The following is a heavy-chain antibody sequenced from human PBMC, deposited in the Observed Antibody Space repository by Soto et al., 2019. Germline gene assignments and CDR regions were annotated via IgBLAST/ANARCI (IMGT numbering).Heavy chain of an antibody. D-gene: IGHD6-13*01. Sequence: SETLSLTCSVTDDSITSSSYYWGWIRQPPGKGLEWVASVYYSGASYYNPSLQSRVTISVDTSKNRFSLTLSSLTAADTAVYYCAKFAYSGYLKHCGQGSLVTVSS. V-gene: IGHV4-39*01. CDR2: VYYSGAS. CDR3: AKFAYSGYLKH. J-gene: IGHJ1*01. CDR1: DDSITSSSYY.